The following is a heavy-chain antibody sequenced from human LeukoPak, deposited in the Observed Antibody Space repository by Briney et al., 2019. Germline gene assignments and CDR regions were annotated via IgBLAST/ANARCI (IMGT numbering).Heavy chain of an antibody. V-gene: IGHV3-66*01. Sequence: GGSLRLSCAASGFSVSRNYLSWVRQAPGKGLEWVSVIYGGATTDYSDSVKGRFTISTDSSKNTLYLQMNSLRDEDTSVYYCARGGRTDSGSYPYGMDVWGQGATVTVSS. CDR1: GFSVSRNY. J-gene: IGHJ6*02. D-gene: IGHD3-10*01. CDR2: IYGGATT. CDR3: ARGGRTDSGSYPYGMDV.